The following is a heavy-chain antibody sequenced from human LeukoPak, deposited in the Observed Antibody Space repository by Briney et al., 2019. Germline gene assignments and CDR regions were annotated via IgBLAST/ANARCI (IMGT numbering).Heavy chain of an antibody. V-gene: IGHV1-69*13. Sequence: ASVKVSCKASGGTFSSYAISWVRQAPGQGLEWMGGIIPIFGTANYAQKFQGRVTITADESTSTAYMELRSLRSDDTAVYYCARGGIASAGLDYWGQGTLVTVSS. CDR3: ARGGIASAGLDY. CDR2: IIPIFGTA. J-gene: IGHJ4*02. CDR1: GGTFSSYA. D-gene: IGHD6-13*01.